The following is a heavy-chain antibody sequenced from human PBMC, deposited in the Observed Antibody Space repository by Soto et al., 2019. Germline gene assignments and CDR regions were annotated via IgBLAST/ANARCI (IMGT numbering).Heavy chain of an antibody. D-gene: IGHD2-2*01. CDR2: IYYSGST. J-gene: IGHJ6*02. CDR3: AREGIVLVPAAMRGDYYYYGMDV. CDR1: GGSISSYY. V-gene: IGHV4-59*01. Sequence: SETLSLTCTVSGGSISSYYWSWIRQPPGKGLEWIGYIYYSGSTNYNPSLKSRVTISVDTSKNQFSLKLSSVTAADTAVYYCAREGIVLVPAAMRGDYYYYGMDVWGQGNTVTVSS.